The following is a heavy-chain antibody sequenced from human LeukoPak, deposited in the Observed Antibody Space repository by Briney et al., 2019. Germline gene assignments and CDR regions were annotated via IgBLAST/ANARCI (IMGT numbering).Heavy chain of an antibody. D-gene: IGHD7-27*01. J-gene: IGHJ4*02. V-gene: IGHV3-49*03. CDR3: TRVTEDLPTTIDY. CDR1: GCTFGDYA. Sequence: PGGSLRLSCTASGCTFGDYAMSWFRQAPGKGLEWVGFIRSKAYGGTTEYAASVKGRFTISRDDSKSIAYLQMNSLKTEDTAVYYCTRVTEDLPTTIDYWGQGTLVTVSS. CDR2: IRSKAYGGTT.